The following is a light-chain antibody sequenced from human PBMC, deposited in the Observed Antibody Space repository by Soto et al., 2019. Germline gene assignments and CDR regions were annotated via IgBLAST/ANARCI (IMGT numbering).Light chain of an antibody. CDR1: RSDVGAYNY. Sequence: QSALTQPASVSGSPGQSIAISCTGTRSDVGAYNYVSWYQQHPGKAPKLMISEVTNRPSGVSDRFSGSKSGNTASLTISGLQAEDEADYYCVAWDDSLNGPVFGGGTKLTVL. CDR3: VAWDDSLNGPV. J-gene: IGLJ2*01. V-gene: IGLV2-14*01. CDR2: EVT.